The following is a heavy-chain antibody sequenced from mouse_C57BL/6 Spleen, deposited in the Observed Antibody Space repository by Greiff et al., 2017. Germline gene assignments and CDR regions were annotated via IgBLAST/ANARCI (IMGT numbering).Heavy chain of an antibody. CDR1: GYAFSSYW. D-gene: IGHD2-4*01. V-gene: IGHV1-80*01. CDR3: ARGGYDYDVDYFDY. CDR2: IYPGDGDT. Sequence: VQLQQSGAELVKPGASVKISCKASGYAFSSYWMNWVKQRPGKGLEGIGQIYPGDGDTNYNGKFKGKATLTADKSSSTAYMQLSSLTSEDSAVYFCARGGYDYDVDYFDYWGQGTTLTVSS. J-gene: IGHJ2*01.